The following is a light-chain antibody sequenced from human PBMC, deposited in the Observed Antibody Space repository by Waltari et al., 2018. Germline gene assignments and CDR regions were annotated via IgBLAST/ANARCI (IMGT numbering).Light chain of an antibody. V-gene: IGLV2-14*01. Sequence: QSALTQPASVSGSPGQSITISCTGTSSDVGGYNYVSWYQQHPGKAPKLMIYDVSTRPSGVSNRFSGSKSCNTASLTISGLQAEDEADYYCSSYTSSSTRVFGGGTKLTVL. CDR2: DVS. CDR3: SSYTSSSTRV. J-gene: IGLJ3*02. CDR1: SSDVGGYNY.